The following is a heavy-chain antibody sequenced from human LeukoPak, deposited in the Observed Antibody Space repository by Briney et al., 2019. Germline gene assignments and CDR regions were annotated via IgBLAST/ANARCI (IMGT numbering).Heavy chain of an antibody. CDR2: INTKTGNP. CDR3: ARESPDSSSWYPGGY. D-gene: IGHD6-13*01. V-gene: IGHV7-4-1*02. CDR1: GYTFTSYA. Sequence: ASVKVSCKASGYTFTSYAMNWVRQAPGQGLEWMGWINTKTGNPTYAQGFTGRFVFSLDTSVSTAYLQISSLKAEDTAVYYCARESPDSSSWYPGGYWGQGTLVTVSS. J-gene: IGHJ4*02.